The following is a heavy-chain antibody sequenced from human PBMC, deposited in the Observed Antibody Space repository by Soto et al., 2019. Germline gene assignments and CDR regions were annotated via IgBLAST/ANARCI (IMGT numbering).Heavy chain of an antibody. V-gene: IGHV4-59*01. J-gene: IGHJ4*02. Sequence: SETLYHNFTVKDCSISSNPCTWIREPPGKGLEWIGYVYNSGSTNYNPSLKSRVTISEDTSKSQFSLKVNSMTAADTAVYYCARYRREAVAGYTLDNWGQGILVTVSS. CDR2: VYNSGST. D-gene: IGHD6-13*01. CDR3: ARYRREAVAGYTLDN. CDR1: DCSISSNP.